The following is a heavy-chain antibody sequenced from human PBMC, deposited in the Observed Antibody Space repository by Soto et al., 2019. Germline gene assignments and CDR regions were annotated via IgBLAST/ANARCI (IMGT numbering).Heavy chain of an antibody. J-gene: IGHJ4*02. CDR3: VRGGGRGGWCGNYYFDY. V-gene: IGHV1-3*01. CDR1: GYTFTSYA. Sequence: GASVKVSCKASGYTFTSYAMHWVRQAPGQRLEWMGWINAGNGNTKYSQKFQGRVTITRDTSASTAYMELSSLRSEDTAVYYCVRGGGRGGWCGNYYFDYWGQGTLVTVSS. D-gene: IGHD6-19*01. CDR2: INAGNGNT.